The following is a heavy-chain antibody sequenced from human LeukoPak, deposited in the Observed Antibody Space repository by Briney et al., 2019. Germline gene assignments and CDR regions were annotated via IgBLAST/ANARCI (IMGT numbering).Heavy chain of an antibody. V-gene: IGHV3-74*01. J-gene: IGHJ1*01. Sequence: GGSLRLSCAASGFTFSSYWMHWVRQAPGKGLVWVSRINSDGSSTSYADSVKGRFTISRENAKNTLYLQMNSLRAEDTAGYYCARGRGKSYYDSSGYYYVEYFQHWGQGTLVTVSS. CDR2: INSDGSST. D-gene: IGHD3-22*01. CDR1: GFTFSSYW. CDR3: ARGRGKSYYDSSGYYYVEYFQH.